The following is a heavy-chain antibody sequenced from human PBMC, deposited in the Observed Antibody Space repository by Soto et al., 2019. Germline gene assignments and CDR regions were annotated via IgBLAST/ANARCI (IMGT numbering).Heavy chain of an antibody. CDR1: GYTFTSYG. D-gene: IGHD6-19*01. CDR3: ARDSLIAVAGTRSYYYGVDV. CDR2: INTYNGNT. Sequence: QVQLVQSGTEVKKPGASVKVSCKASGYTFTSYGISWVRQAPGQGLEWMGWINTYNGNTNYAEKVQGRVTMTTDTSXXTXHXXLTSLRFDDTGVYYCARDSLIAVAGTRSYYYGVDVWGQGTTVTVSS. J-gene: IGHJ6*02. V-gene: IGHV1-18*01.